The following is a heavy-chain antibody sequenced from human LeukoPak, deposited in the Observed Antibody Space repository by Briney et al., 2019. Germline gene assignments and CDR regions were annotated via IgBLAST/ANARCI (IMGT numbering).Heavy chain of an antibody. CDR1: GFTFSSYS. V-gene: IGHV3-21*01. CDR2: ISSSSSYI. D-gene: IGHD3-10*01. CDR3: ARMVRGVIIGWFDP. Sequence: GGSLRLSCASSGFTFSSYSMNWVRQAPGKGLEWVSSISSSSSYIYYADSVKGRFTISRDNAKNSLYLQMNSLRAEDTAVYYCARMVRGVIIGWFDPWGQGTLVTVSS. J-gene: IGHJ5*02.